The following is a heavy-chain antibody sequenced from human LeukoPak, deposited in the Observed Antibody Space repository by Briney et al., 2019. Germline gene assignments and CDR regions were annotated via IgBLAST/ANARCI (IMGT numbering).Heavy chain of an antibody. CDR2: IDPSDSYT. CDR1: GXRFISCW. Sequence: GESLKISCKGSGXRFISCWITWVRQMPGKGLEWMGRIDPSDSYTTYSPSFQGHVTISADKSISTAYLQWSSLKASDTAMYYCARLPSGYSGYPYSDYWGQGTLVTVSS. J-gene: IGHJ4*02. CDR3: ARLPSGYSGYPYSDY. V-gene: IGHV5-10-1*01. D-gene: IGHD5-12*01.